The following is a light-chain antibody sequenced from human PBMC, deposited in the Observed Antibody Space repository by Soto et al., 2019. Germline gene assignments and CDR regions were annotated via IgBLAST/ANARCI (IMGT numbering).Light chain of an antibody. Sequence: SALTQPASVPGSPGQSITISCTGTSSDVGGYNYVSWYQQHPGKAPKLMIYDVSNRPSGVSNRFSGSKSGNTASLTISGLQAEDEADYYCSSYTSSSTLRVFGGGTKLTVL. CDR1: SSDVGGYNY. V-gene: IGLV2-14*01. CDR3: SSYTSSSTLRV. J-gene: IGLJ2*01. CDR2: DVS.